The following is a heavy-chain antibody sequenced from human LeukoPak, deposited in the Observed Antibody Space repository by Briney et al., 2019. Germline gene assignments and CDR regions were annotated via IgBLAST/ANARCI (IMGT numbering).Heavy chain of an antibody. J-gene: IGHJ4*02. Sequence: PGGSLRLSCTASGFTFSYYGMHWVRQAPGKGLEWVAVMWSNGYSRYYADSVKGRFTISRDNSKNTLYLEMNSLRAEDTAVYSCARDFDTSGHYLFGYWGQGALVS. D-gene: IGHD3-22*01. CDR1: GFTFSYYG. V-gene: IGHV3-33*01. CDR3: ARDFDTSGHYLFGY. CDR2: MWSNGYSR.